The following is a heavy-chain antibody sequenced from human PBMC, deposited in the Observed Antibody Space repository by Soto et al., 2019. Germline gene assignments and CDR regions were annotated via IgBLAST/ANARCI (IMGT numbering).Heavy chain of an antibody. CDR3: AKLMADIWGSYPVEYFEF. CDR1: GFTFSSYA. Sequence: GGSLRLSCAASGFTFSSYAISWVRQAPGKGLEWVSAISGSGGSTYYADSVKGRFTISRDNSKNTLYLQMNSLRAEDTAVYYFAKLMADIWGSYPVEYFEFWGQGTLVTVSS. V-gene: IGHV3-23*01. D-gene: IGHD3-16*02. J-gene: IGHJ1*01. CDR2: ISGSGGST.